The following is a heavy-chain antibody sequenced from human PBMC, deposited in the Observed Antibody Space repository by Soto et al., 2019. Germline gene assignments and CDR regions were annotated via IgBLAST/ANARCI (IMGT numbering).Heavy chain of an antibody. D-gene: IGHD5-18*01. J-gene: IGHJ6*02. CDR2: ISGSGGST. CDR1: GFTFSSYA. V-gene: IGHV3-23*01. Sequence: GGSLRLSCAASGFTFSSYAMSWVRQAPGKGLEWVSAISGSGGSTYYADSVKGRLTISRDNSKNTLYLQMNSLRAEDTAVYYCAKDRYSYGYWNYYYYGMDVWGQGTTVTVSS. CDR3: AKDRYSYGYWNYYYYGMDV.